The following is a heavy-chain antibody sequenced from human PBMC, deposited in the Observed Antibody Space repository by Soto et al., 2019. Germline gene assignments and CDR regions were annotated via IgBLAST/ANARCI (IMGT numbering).Heavy chain of an antibody. V-gene: IGHV4-34*01. CDR3: ARGFRKPDGSGSYYANWFDP. D-gene: IGHD3-10*01. Sequence: PSETLSLTCAVYGGSFSGYYWSWIRQPPGKGLEWIGEINHSGSTNYNPSLKSRVTISVDTSKNQFSLKLCSVTAADTAVYYCARGFRKPDGSGSYYANWFDPWGQGTLVTVSS. CDR1: GGSFSGYY. J-gene: IGHJ5*02. CDR2: INHSGST.